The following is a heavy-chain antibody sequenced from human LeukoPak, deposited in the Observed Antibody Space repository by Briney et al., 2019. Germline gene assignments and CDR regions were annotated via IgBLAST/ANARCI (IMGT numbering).Heavy chain of an antibody. Sequence: GGSLRLSCAASGFTFSSYGMHWVRQAPGKGLEWVAVILYDGSNKYYADSVKGRFTISRDNSKNTLYLQMNSLRAEDTAVYYCAKAGGAAATGANFDYWGQGTLVTVSS. CDR3: AKAGGAAATGANFDY. V-gene: IGHV3-30*18. CDR1: GFTFSSYG. CDR2: ILYDGSNK. J-gene: IGHJ4*02. D-gene: IGHD6-13*01.